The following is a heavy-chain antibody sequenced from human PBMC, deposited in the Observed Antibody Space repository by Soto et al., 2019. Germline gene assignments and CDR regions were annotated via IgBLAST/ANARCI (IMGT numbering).Heavy chain of an antibody. D-gene: IGHD3-10*01. Sequence: ASVKVSCKVSGYTLTELSMHWVRQAPGKGLEWMGGFDPEDGETIYAQKFQGRVTMTEDTSTDTAYMELSSLRSEDTAVYYCASEGGAMVRGVIRGDYYYYYMDVWGKGTTVTVSS. J-gene: IGHJ6*03. V-gene: IGHV1-24*01. CDR3: ASEGGAMVRGVIRGDYYYYYMDV. CDR2: FDPEDGET. CDR1: GYTLTELS.